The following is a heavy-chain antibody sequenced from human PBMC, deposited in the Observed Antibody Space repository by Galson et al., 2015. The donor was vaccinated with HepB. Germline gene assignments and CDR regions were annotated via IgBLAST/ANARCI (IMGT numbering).Heavy chain of an antibody. CDR2: ISAYNGNT. Sequence: SVKVSCKASGYTFTSYGISWVRQAPGQGLEWMGWISAYNGNTNYAQKLQGRVTMTTDTSTSTAYMELRSPRSDDTAVYYCARVSLFPSSGWYAYYYYGMDVWGQGTTVTVSS. D-gene: IGHD6-19*01. CDR3: ARVSLFPSSGWYAYYYYGMDV. J-gene: IGHJ6*02. V-gene: IGHV1-18*04. CDR1: GYTFTSYG.